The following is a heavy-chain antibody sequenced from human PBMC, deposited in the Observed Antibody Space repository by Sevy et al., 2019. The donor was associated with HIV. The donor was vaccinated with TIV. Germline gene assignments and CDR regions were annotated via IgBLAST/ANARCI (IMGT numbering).Heavy chain of an antibody. CDR2: IKAGNGTT. D-gene: IGHD3-16*01. Sequence: ASVKVSCKTFGFNFASYTIHWVRQAPGQSLEWMGWIKAGNGTTKFSRKFQGRVTLTRDTSAKTAYMELRTLKSEDTAVFYCARGYDLHYGWLDPWGQGTLVTVSS. V-gene: IGHV1-3*01. CDR1: GFNFASYT. CDR3: ARGYDLHYGWLDP. J-gene: IGHJ5*02.